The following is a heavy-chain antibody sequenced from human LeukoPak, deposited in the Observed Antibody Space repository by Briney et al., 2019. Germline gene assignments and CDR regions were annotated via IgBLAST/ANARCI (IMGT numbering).Heavy chain of an antibody. CDR3: AGPTRS. CDR2: INHSGST. V-gene: IGHV4-34*01. J-gene: IGHJ5*02. CDR1: GGSFSGYY. Sequence: PSETLSLTCAVYGGSFSGYYWSWIRQPPGKGLEWIGGINHSGSTNYNPSLKSRVTISVDTSKNQFSLKLSSVTAADTAVYYCAGPTRSWGQGTMVTVSS.